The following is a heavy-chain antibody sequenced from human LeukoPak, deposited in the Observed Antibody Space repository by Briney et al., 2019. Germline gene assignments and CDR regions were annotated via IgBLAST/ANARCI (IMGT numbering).Heavy chain of an antibody. Sequence: PSGSLRLSCAASGFTFSSYSMNWVRQAPGKGLEWVSSISSSSSYIYYADSVKGRFTISRDNAKNSLYLQMNSLRAEDTAVYYCARNPDYDFWSGPYPPDYWGQGTLVT. CDR2: ISSSSSYI. CDR1: GFTFSSYS. CDR3: ARNPDYDFWSGPYPPDY. J-gene: IGHJ4*02. D-gene: IGHD3-3*01. V-gene: IGHV3-21*01.